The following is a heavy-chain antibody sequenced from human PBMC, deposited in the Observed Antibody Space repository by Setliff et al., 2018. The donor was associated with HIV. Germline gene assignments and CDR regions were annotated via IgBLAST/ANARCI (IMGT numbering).Heavy chain of an antibody. J-gene: IGHJ3*02. V-gene: IGHV4-39*01. CDR1: GGSISSSSYY. D-gene: IGHD2-8*01. Sequence: PSETLSLTCTVSGGSISSSSYYWGWIRQPPGKGLEWIGSIYYSGSTYYNPSLKSRVTISVDTSKNQFSLKLSSVTAADTAVYYCASRYCTNGVCYRLFYGSGSPLEAFDIWGQGTMVTVSS. CDR3: ASRYCTNGVCYRLFYGSGSPLEAFDI. CDR2: IYYSGST.